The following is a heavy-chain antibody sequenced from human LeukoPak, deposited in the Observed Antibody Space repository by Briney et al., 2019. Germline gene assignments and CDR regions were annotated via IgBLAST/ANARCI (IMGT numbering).Heavy chain of an antibody. CDR2: ISRTGTYI. V-gene: IGHV3-21*01. CDR1: GFTFSSYN. D-gene: IGHD2-15*01. CDR3: ARVLETDCTGGSCYSGLDY. Sequence: GGSLRLSCAASGFTFSSYNMKWVRRAPGEGLEWVSSISRTGTYIYYADSVKGRFTVSRDNAQNSLYLQMNSLRVEDTAVYYCARVLETDCTGGSCYSGLDYWGQGTLVTVSS. J-gene: IGHJ4*02.